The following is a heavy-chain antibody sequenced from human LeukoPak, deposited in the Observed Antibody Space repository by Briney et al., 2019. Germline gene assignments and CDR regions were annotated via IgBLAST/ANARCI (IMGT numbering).Heavy chain of an antibody. D-gene: IGHD6-13*01. CDR2: IFYSGST. J-gene: IGHJ4*02. V-gene: IGHV4-39*07. CDR1: SGSISTSNYY. CDR3: ARRAAAGPFDY. Sequence: SSETLSLTCTVSSGSISTSNYYWGWVRQPPGKALEWIGNIFYSGSTYYSPSLKSRVTISVDTSKNQFSLKLSSVTAADTAVYYCARRAAAGPFDYWGQGTLVTVSS.